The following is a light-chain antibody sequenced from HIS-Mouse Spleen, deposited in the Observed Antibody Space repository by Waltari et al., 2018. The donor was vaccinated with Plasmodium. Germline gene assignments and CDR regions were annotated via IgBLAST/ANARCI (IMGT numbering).Light chain of an antibody. CDR3: QQRSNWPLIT. V-gene: IGKV3-11*01. CDR2: DAS. CDR1: QSVSSY. J-gene: IGKJ5*01. Sequence: EIVLTQSPATLSLSPGARATLPRRASQSVSSYLAWYQQKPGQAPRLLIYDASNRATGIPARFSGSGSGTDFTLTISSLEPEDFAVYYCQQRSNWPLITFGQGTRLEIK.